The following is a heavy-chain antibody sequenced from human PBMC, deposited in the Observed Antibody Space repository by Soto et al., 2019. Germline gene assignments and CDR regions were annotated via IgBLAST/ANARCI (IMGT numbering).Heavy chain of an antibody. Sequence: QVQLVQSGAEVKKPGSSVKVSCKASGGTFSSYAISWVRQAPGQGLEWMGGIIPIFGTANYAQKFQGRVTITADESTSTAYMELSSLRSEDTAVYYCASSPELDHYYYYGMDVWGQGTTVTVSS. V-gene: IGHV1-69*12. CDR3: ASSPELDHYYYYGMDV. J-gene: IGHJ6*02. CDR2: IIPIFGTA. D-gene: IGHD6-13*01. CDR1: GGTFSSYA.